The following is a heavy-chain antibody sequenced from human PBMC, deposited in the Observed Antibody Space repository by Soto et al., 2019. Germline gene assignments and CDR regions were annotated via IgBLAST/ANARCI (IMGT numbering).Heavy chain of an antibody. CDR1: GFTFSGSA. CDR2: ISGSGSYT. J-gene: IGHJ4*02. Sequence: EVQLLESGGGLVQPGGSLRLSCAASGFTFSGSAMNWVRQAPGKGLEWVSSISGSGSYTYYTDSVKGRFTISRDNSKNTLYLQMNSLGAEDTAVYYCAKDVHYFGSGSFDYWGQGALLTVSS. D-gene: IGHD3-10*01. V-gene: IGHV3-23*01. CDR3: AKDVHYFGSGSFDY.